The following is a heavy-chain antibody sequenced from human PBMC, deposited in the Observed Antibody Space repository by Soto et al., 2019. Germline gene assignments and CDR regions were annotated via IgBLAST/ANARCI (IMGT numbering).Heavy chain of an antibody. D-gene: IGHD2-2*01. CDR1: GFTFSSYA. CDR2: ISYDGSNK. Sequence: QVQLVESGGGVVQPGRSLRLSCAASGFTFSSYAMHWVRQAPGKGLEWVAVISYDGSNKYYADSVKGRFTISRDNSKNTLYLQMNSLRAEDTAVYYCARDRRYCSSTSCYRGGGPVDIWGQGTMVTVSS. CDR3: ARDRRYCSSTSCYRGGGPVDI. J-gene: IGHJ3*02. V-gene: IGHV3-30-3*01.